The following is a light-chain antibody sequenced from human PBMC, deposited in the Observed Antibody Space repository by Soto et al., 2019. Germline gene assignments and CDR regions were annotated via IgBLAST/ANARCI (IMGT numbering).Light chain of an antibody. V-gene: IGLV2-14*01. CDR2: EVS. CDR1: SSDVGGYNY. Sequence: QSALTQPASVSGSPGQSITISCTGTSSDVGGYNYVSWYQQHPGKAPKLMIYEVSNRPSGVSNRFSGSKSGNTASLTISGLHADDVADYYCSSYTSSSTLYVVFGGGTKLTVL. CDR3: SSYTSSSTLYVV. J-gene: IGLJ2*01.